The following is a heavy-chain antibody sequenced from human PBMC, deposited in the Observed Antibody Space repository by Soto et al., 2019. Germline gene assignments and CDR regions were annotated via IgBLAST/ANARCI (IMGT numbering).Heavy chain of an antibody. CDR2: ISYDGSNK. D-gene: IGHD4-17*01. CDR1: GFTFSSYA. Sequence: QVQLVESGGGVVQPGRSLRLSCAASGFTFSSYAMHWVRQAPGKGLEWVAVISYDGSNKYYADSVKGRFTISRDNSKNTWYREINSRRAEDTVVYYCAGEARSPIGNGDKLGGYYGTDVWGKGPTVPVPS. V-gene: IGHV3-30-3*01. J-gene: IGHJ6*04. CDR3: AGEARSPIGNGDKLGGYYGTDV.